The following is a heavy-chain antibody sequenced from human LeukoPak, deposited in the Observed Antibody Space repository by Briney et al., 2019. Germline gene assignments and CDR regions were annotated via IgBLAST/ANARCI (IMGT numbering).Heavy chain of an antibody. Sequence: PGGSLRLSGAASGFTFNSYAMSWVRQAPGKGLEWVSTIGFGDDSAYYADSVKGRFTISRDNSKNTLYLQMNYLGAEDTAVYYCAKDPTSVGGRHDWLLDSWGQGTLVTVSS. D-gene: IGHD3-9*01. CDR2: IGFGDDSA. J-gene: IGHJ5*02. CDR1: GFTFNSYA. V-gene: IGHV3-23*01. CDR3: AKDPTSVGGRHDWLLDS.